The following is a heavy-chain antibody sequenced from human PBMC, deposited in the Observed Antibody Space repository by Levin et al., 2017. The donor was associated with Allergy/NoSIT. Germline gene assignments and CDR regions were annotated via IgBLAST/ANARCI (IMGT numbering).Heavy chain of an antibody. Sequence: GGSLRLSCAASGFTFSDYSMNWVRQAPGKGLEWVSSISSSSNFIYYADPVKGRFTISRDNAKNSLFLPMSSLRAEDTAVYYCARDPTLLGVDYWGQGARVTVSS. J-gene: IGHJ4*02. CDR2: ISSSSNFI. CDR1: GFTFSDYS. V-gene: IGHV3-21*01. CDR3: ARDPTLLGVDY. D-gene: IGHD2-15*01.